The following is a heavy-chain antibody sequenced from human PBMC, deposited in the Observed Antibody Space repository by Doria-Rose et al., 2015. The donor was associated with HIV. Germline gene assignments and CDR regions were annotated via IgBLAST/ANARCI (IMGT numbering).Heavy chain of an antibody. CDR3: ARIKSSRWYHKYYFDF. D-gene: IGHD6-13*01. Sequence: QITLKESGPVLVKPTETLTLTCTVSGVSHSSPGMGVSWIRQPPGKALEWLANIFSDDERSYKTSLKSRLTIFRGTSKSQVVLTMTDMDPVDTATYYCARIKSSRWYHKYYFDFWGQGTLVIVSA. J-gene: IGHJ4*02. V-gene: IGHV2-26*01. CDR1: GVSHSSPGMG. CDR2: IFSDDER.